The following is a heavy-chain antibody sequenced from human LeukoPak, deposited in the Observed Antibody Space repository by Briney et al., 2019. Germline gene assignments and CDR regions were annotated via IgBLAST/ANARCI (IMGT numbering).Heavy chain of an antibody. J-gene: IGHJ4*02. CDR1: GDSIISSKYY. V-gene: IGHV4-39*01. CDR2: VHYSGVT. Sequence: SETLSLTCTVSGDSIISSKYYWGWIRQPPGKGLEWIGTVHYSGVTYSNPSLKSRLTISVDTSKNQFSLKPSSVTASDTALYYCARHFWSYYYMDSWGQGTLVTVSS. D-gene: IGHD3-3*01. CDR3: ARHFWSYYYMDS.